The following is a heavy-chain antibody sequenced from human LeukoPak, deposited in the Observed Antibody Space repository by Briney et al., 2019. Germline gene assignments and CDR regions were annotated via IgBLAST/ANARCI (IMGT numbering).Heavy chain of an antibody. CDR3: AKGKGYSYGSFDY. J-gene: IGHJ4*02. V-gene: IGHV3-23*01. CDR1: GFTFSSYA. D-gene: IGHD5-18*01. Sequence: GGSLRLSCAAAGFTFSSYAMSWVRQAPGKGLEWVSGLSGSGGSTYYADSVKGRFSVFRDDSKNTLYLQMNSLRAEDTAVYYCAKGKGYSYGSFDYWGQGTLVTVSS. CDR2: LSGSGGST.